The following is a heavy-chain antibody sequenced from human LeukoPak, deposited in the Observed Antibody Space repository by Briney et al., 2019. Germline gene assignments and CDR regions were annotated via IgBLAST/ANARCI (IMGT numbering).Heavy chain of an antibody. D-gene: IGHD1-26*01. CDR3: AKGVSGSNPYNWFDP. CDR1: GLTFSNYA. Sequence: GGSLRLSCAVPGLTFSNYAMSWVRQAPGKGLEWVSVIGGSGVNTYYADSVKGRFTISRDNSKNTLFLQMNSLRAEDTAVYYCAKGVSGSNPYNWFDPWGQGTLVTVSS. CDR2: IGGSGVNT. V-gene: IGHV3-23*01. J-gene: IGHJ5*02.